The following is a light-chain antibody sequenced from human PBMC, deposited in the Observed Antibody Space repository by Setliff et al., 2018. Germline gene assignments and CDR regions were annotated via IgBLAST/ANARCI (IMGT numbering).Light chain of an antibody. CDR2: DVN. Sequence: QSALTQPASVSGSPEQSITISCTGEFGAYGSAYVSWYQQHPDKAPKLIIYDVNNRPSGISHRFSGSNSANTASLTISGLQAEDEAEYFCAPKTGPVTYVFGTGTKVTVL. V-gene: IGLV2-14*03. J-gene: IGLJ1*01. CDR1: FGAYGSAY. CDR3: APKTGPVTYV.